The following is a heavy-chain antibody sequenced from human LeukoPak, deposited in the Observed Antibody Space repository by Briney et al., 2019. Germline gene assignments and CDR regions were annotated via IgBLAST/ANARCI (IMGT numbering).Heavy chain of an antibody. CDR3: ANHSSSWPFDY. J-gene: IGHJ4*02. CDR1: GFTFSSYD. Sequence: GGSRRLSCAACGFTFSSYDMHWGRQARGKGLEWVSAIGTAGDTYYPGSGKGQLTISRENGKKELYLQMKSLHAGYTAVYYCANHSSSWPFDYWGQGTLVTVSS. CDR2: IGTAGDT. V-gene: IGHV3-13*03. D-gene: IGHD6-13*01.